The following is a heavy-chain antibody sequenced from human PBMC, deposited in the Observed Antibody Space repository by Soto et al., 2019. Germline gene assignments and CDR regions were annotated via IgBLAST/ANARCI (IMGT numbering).Heavy chain of an antibody. V-gene: IGHV3-23*01. D-gene: IGHD3-22*01. J-gene: IGHJ4*02. CDR1: GFTFSGYA. CDR3: AKDAYYYDSSGYYYVSHFDY. CDR2: ISGSGGST. Sequence: GGSLRLSCAASGFTFSGYAMSWVRQAPGRGLEWVSAISGSGGSTYYADSVKGRFTISRDNSKNTLYLQMNSLRVEDTAVYYCAKDAYYYDSSGYYYVSHFDYWGQGTLVTVSS.